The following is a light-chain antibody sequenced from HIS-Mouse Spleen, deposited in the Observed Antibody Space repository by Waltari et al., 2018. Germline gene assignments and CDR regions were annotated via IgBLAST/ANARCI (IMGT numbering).Light chain of an antibody. J-gene: IGLJ2*01. V-gene: IGLV2-11*01. CDR3: QAWDSSTVV. Sequence: QSALTQPRSVSGSPGQSVTISCTGTSSDVGGYIYVSWYQQHPGKAPKLMIYDVSKRPSGIPERFSGSNSGNTATLTISGTQAMDEADYYCQAWDSSTVVFGGGTKLTVL. CDR1: SSDVGGYIY. CDR2: DVS.